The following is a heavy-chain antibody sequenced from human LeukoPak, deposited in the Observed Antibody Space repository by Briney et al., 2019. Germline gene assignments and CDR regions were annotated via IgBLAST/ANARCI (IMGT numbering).Heavy chain of an antibody. D-gene: IGHD3-22*01. CDR1: GFTFSGYA. J-gene: IGHJ4*02. Sequence: GGSLRLSCAASGFTFSGYAMHWVRQAPGKGLEWVAVISYDGSNKYYADSVKGRFTISRDNSKNTLYLQMNSLRAEDTAVYYCARNYYDSSGYSQLFDYWGQGTLVTVSS. CDR3: ARNYYDSSGYSQLFDY. V-gene: IGHV3-30*04. CDR2: ISYDGSNK.